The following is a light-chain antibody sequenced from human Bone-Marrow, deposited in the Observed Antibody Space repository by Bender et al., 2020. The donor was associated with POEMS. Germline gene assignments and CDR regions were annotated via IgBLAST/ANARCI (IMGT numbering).Light chain of an antibody. CDR1: SSNIGAHA. CDR2: SSH. V-gene: IGLV1-44*01. Sequence: QSVLTQPPSASGTPGQRVTISCSGGSSNIGAHAVNWYQHLPGTAPKLLIYSSHRRPPEVPDRCSGSRSGTSASLAISGLQSEDEADYYCAVWDDSLNGWVFGGGTKLTVL. CDR3: AVWDDSLNGWV. J-gene: IGLJ3*02.